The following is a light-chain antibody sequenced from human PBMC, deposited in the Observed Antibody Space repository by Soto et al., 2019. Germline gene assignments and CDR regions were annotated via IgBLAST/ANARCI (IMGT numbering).Light chain of an antibody. CDR2: KAS. CDR3: QQANSFPAT. Sequence: DIQMTQSPSTLSGSVGDRVTITCRASQTISSWLAWYQQKPGKAPKLLIYKASTLKSGVPSRFSGSGSGTEFTLTISSLQPEDFATYYCQQANSFPATFGQGTRLEIK. J-gene: IGKJ5*01. CDR1: QTISSW. V-gene: IGKV1-5*03.